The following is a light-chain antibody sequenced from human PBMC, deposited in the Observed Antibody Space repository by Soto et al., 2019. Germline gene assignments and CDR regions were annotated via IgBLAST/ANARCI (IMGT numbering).Light chain of an antibody. Sequence: QSALTQPASVSGSPGQSITLSCTGSSRDVGRYELVSWYQHHPGYAPKLIIYEVTQRPSGISKRFSASKSGNTASLTISGLQPEDEAEYYCCSYAGGSLYVFGSGTKLTVL. CDR3: CSYAGGSLYV. V-gene: IGLV2-23*02. CDR1: SRDVGRYEL. J-gene: IGLJ1*01. CDR2: EVT.